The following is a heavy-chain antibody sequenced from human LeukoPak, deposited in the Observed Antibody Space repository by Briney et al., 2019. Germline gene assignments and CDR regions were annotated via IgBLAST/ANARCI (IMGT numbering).Heavy chain of an antibody. D-gene: IGHD4-11*01. V-gene: IGHV1-46*01. CDR2: IIPRFGRA. CDR1: GYTFTSYY. Sequence: ASVKVSCKASGYTFTSYYMHWVRQAPGHGLEWMGGIIPRFGRAKYAQKFQDRVSITSDESTSTVYMELSSLRSDDTAVYYCARAGRFSNYDYYYHMDVWGKGTTVTVSS. J-gene: IGHJ6*03. CDR3: ARAGRFSNYDYYYHMDV.